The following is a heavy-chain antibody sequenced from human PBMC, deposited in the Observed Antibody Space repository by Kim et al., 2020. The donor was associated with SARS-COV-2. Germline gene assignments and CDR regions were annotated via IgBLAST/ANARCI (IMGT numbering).Heavy chain of an antibody. CDR2: INPATGGT. CDR1: GYTFTGYY. J-gene: IGHJ5*01. CDR3: ARARNNELLADS. D-gene: IGHD3-10*01. V-gene: IGHV1-2*02. Sequence: ASVKVSCKASGYTFTGYYMHWVRQAPGQGLEWMGWINPATGGTNFAQNFQGRVTMTRDTSISTAHMELSGLRSDDTAVYYCARARNNELLADSWGQGTLVTVSS.